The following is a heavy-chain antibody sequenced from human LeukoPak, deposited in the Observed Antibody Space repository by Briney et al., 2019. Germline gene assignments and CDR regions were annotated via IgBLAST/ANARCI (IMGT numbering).Heavy chain of an antibody. J-gene: IGHJ6*03. CDR3: ARGVRKIMVRGVIRDYYYYMDV. V-gene: IGHV1-8*02. D-gene: IGHD3-10*01. Sequence: GASVKVSCKASGGTFSSYAISWVRQAPGQGLEWMGWMNPNSGNTGYAQKFQGRVTMTRNTSLSTAYMELSSLRSEDTAVYYCARGVRKIMVRGVIRDYYYYMDVWGKGTTVTISS. CDR1: GGTFSSYA. CDR2: MNPNSGNT.